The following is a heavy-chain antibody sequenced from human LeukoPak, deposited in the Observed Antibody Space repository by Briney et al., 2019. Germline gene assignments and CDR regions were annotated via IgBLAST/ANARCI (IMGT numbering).Heavy chain of an antibody. CDR2: MNPNSGDT. D-gene: IGHD2-15*01. CDR3: ARGPRYCSGGSRYSGTVRD. J-gene: IGHJ4*02. V-gene: IGHV1-8*01. Sequence: ASVKVSCKASGYTFTSYDINWVRQASGQGPEWMGWMNPNSGDTAYGQKFQGRVTMTRNTSINTAYMELSSLRFEDTAVYYCARGPRYCSGGSRYSGTVRDWGQGTLVTVSS. CDR1: GYTFTSYD.